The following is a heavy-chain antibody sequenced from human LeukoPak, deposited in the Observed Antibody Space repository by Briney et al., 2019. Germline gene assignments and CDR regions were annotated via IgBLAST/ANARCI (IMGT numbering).Heavy chain of an antibody. J-gene: IGHJ4*02. Sequence: GGSLRLSCAASGFTFSSYWMNWVRQAPGKGLVWVSRINSDGSTINYADSVRGRFTISRDNAKNTLYLQMNSLRAEGTAVYYCARSHFYGSGSYQTDDYWGQGTLVTVSS. V-gene: IGHV3-74*01. D-gene: IGHD3-10*01. CDR1: GFTFSSYW. CDR3: ARSHFYGSGSYQTDDY. CDR2: INSDGSTI.